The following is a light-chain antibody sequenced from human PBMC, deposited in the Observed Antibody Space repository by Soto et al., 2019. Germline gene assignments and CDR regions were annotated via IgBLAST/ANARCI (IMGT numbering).Light chain of an antibody. CDR1: SSDIGNYNY. CDR2: DVS. CDR3: SSYTSNSTPYV. J-gene: IGLJ1*01. V-gene: IGLV2-14*01. Sequence: QPALTQPASVSGSPGQSITISCTGTSSDIGNYNYVSWYQQHPGKAPKLMIFDVSNRPSGVSNRFSGSKSGNTASLTISGLQTEDEADYFCSSYTSNSTPYVFGTGTKVTVL.